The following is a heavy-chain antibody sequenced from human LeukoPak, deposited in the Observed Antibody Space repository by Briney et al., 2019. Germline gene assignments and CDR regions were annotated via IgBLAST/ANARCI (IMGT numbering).Heavy chain of an antibody. CDR3: ANLTCYYYMDA. CDR2: ISAYNGHT. V-gene: IGHV1-18*01. Sequence: ASVKVSYKASRYTFTSYGISWVRQAPGQGLEWMGWISAYNGHTNYAQKLQGRVTMTTDTSTSTAYMELRSLRSDATAVYYCANLTCYYYMDACGEGTTVTVSS. CDR1: RYTFTSYG. J-gene: IGHJ6*03.